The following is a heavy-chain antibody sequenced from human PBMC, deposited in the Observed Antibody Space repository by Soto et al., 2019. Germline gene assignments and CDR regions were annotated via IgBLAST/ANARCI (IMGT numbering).Heavy chain of an antibody. J-gene: IGHJ6*02. V-gene: IGHV3-48*02. CDR1: EFAFNYYS. CDR2: ISSSSSTR. Sequence: GGSLRLSCAASEFAFNYYSMDWVRQAPGKGLEWVSYISSSSSTRNYADSVKGRFTISRDNAKNSLYLQMNSLRDEDTAVYYCARVRREYYYYYYGMDVWGQGTTVTVSS. CDR3: ARVRREYYYYYYGMDV.